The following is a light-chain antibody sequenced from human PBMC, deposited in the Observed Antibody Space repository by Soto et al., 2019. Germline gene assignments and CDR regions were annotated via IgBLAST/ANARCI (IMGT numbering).Light chain of an antibody. CDR2: EAS. CDR3: QQGSNWPPLT. Sequence: EIVLTQSPVTLSLSPGETATLSCRASQSVGTYLAWYQLKSGQAPRLLIYEASKRATGIPARFSGRGSGTDFTPTISSIETEDFALYYCQQGSNWPPLTFGGGTKVEIK. V-gene: IGKV3-11*01. CDR1: QSVGTY. J-gene: IGKJ4*01.